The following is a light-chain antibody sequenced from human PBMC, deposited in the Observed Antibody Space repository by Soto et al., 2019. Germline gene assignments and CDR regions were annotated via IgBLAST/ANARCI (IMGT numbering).Light chain of an antibody. V-gene: IGKV3-11*01. CDR1: QSVNNY. Sequence: EIVLTQSPATLSSDPGERATLSCRASQSVNNYLAWYQQKSGQSPRLLIYDASNRATGIPARFSGSGSGTDFTLTISSLEPDDFAVYYCQQRINWPLTFGGGTKVEIK. CDR2: DAS. J-gene: IGKJ4*01. CDR3: QQRINWPLT.